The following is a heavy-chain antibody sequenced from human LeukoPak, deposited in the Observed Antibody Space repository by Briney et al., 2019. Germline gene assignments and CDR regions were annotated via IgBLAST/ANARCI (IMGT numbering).Heavy chain of an antibody. D-gene: IGHD5-12*01. V-gene: IGHV1-2*02. Sequence: ASVKVSCKASGYTFTAYYIHWVRQAPGQGLEWMGWINPNSGGTSYAQKFQGRVTMTRDTSISTAYMDLSRLRYDDTAVYYCAGDIVAASNAFDIWGQGTVVTVSS. J-gene: IGHJ3*02. CDR1: GYTFTAYY. CDR2: INPNSGGT. CDR3: AGDIVAASNAFDI.